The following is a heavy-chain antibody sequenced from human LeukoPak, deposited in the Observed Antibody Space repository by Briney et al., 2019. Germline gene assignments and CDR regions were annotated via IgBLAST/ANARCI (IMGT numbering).Heavy chain of an antibody. CDR1: GFTFSDYY. D-gene: IGHD3-9*01. CDR2: ISSSSSYT. V-gene: IGHV3-11*06. CDR3: AREGILTANDAFDI. Sequence: GGSLRLSCAASGFTFSDYYMSWIRQAPGKGLEWVSYISSSSSYTNYADSVKGRFTIFRDNAKNSLYLQMNSLRAEDAAVYYCAREGILTANDAFDIWGQGTMVTVSS. J-gene: IGHJ3*02.